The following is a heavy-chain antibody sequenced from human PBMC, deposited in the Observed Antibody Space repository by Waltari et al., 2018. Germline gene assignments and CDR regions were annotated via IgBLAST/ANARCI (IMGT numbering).Heavy chain of an antibody. CDR1: GGSISSSSYY. Sequence: QLQLQESGPGLVKPSETLSLTCTVSGGSISSSSYYWGWIRQPPGKGLEWIGSIYYSGSTYYNPSLKSRVTISVDTSKNQFSLELSSVTAADTAVYYCARDQSAASWYKGSFDPWGQGTLVTVSS. J-gene: IGHJ5*02. V-gene: IGHV4-39*07. CDR2: IYYSGST. CDR3: ARDQSAASWYKGSFDP. D-gene: IGHD1-1*01.